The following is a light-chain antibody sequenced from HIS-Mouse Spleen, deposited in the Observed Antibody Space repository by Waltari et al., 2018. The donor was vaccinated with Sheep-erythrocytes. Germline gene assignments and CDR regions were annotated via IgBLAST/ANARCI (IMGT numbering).Light chain of an antibody. V-gene: IGKV4-1*01. CDR1: KSFLYSSNNKNY. CDR3: QQYYSTPLT. Sequence: DIVMTQSPDSLAVSLGERATIHCQSSKSFLYSSNNKNYLAWYQQKPGQPPKLLIYWASTRESGVPDRFSGSGSGTDFTLTISSLQAEDVAVYYCQQYYSTPLTFGGGTKVEIK. J-gene: IGKJ4*01. CDR2: WAS.